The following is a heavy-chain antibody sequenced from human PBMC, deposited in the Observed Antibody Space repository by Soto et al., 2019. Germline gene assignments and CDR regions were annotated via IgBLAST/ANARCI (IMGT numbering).Heavy chain of an antibody. CDR1: GFTFSSYG. CDR2: ISYDGSNK. V-gene: IGHV3-30*18. CDR3: AKAQEPYGDYRYYFDY. Sequence: GGSLRLSCAAAGFTFSSYGMHWVRQAPGKGLEWVAVISYDGSNKYYADSVKGRFTISRDNSKNTLYLQMNSLRAEDTAVYYCAKAQEPYGDYRYYFDYWGQGTLVTVSS. D-gene: IGHD4-17*01. J-gene: IGHJ4*02.